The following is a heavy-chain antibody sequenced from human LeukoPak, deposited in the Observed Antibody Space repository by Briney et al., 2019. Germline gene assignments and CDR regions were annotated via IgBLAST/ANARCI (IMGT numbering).Heavy chain of an antibody. CDR2: ITSSGTTI. Sequence: GGSLRLSCAASGFRFSSYEMNWVRQAPGKGLEWVSYITSSGTTIHYADSVKGRFTISRDNAKNSLYLQMNSLRAEDTAVYYCARAYSSVASCDYWGQGTLVTVSS. CDR1: GFRFSSYE. V-gene: IGHV3-48*03. CDR3: ARAYSSVASCDY. J-gene: IGHJ4*02. D-gene: IGHD6-19*01.